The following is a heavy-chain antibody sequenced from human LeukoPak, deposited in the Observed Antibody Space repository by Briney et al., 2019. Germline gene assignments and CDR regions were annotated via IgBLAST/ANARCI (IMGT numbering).Heavy chain of an antibody. CDR1: GYSISSGYY. J-gene: IGHJ5*02. V-gene: IGHV4-38-2*02. D-gene: IGHD3-9*01. CDR3: ARVRYDILTGYYPNNWFDP. Sequence: SETLSLTCTVSGYSISSGYYWGWIRPPPGKGLEWIGSIYYSGSTYYNPSLKSRVTISVDTSKNQFPLKLSSVTAADTAVYYCARVRYDILTGYYPNNWFDPWGQGTLVTVSS. CDR2: IYYSGST.